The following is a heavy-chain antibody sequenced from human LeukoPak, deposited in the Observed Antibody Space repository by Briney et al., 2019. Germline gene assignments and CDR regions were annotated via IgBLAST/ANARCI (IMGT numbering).Heavy chain of an antibody. CDR1: GYTFTNYG. J-gene: IGHJ4*02. V-gene: IGHV1-18*04. Sequence: ASVMVSCKASGYTFTNYGISWVRQAPGQGLEWMSRISANNGETRYAQNFQGRVTMTTDTSTTTAYMELRSLRSDDTAVYYCARVPPSAHQVFSSDYWGQGTQVTVSS. D-gene: IGHD1-14*01. CDR3: ARVPPSAHQVFSSDY. CDR2: ISANNGET.